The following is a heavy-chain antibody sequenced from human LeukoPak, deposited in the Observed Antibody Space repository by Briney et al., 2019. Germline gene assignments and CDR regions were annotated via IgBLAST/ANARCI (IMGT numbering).Heavy chain of an antibody. D-gene: IGHD3-16*02. CDR2: IYHGGST. Sequence: SDTLSLTCAVSGGSISSSNWWSWVRQPPGKGLEWIGEIYHGGSTNYNPSLESRVTISVDKSKNQFSLKLSSVTAADTAVYYCASSIIRVDDLSPVDYWGRGTLVTVSS. CDR3: ASSIIRVDDLSPVDY. J-gene: IGHJ4*02. CDR1: GGSISSSNW. V-gene: IGHV4-4*02.